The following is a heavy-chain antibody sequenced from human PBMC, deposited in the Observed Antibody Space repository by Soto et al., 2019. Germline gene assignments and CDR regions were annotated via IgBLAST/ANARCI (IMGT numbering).Heavy chain of an antibody. Sequence: QVQLQESGPGLVKPSGTLSLTCAVSGGSISSSNWWSWVRQPPGKGLEWIGEIYHSGSTNYNPSLNSRVTISVGKSKNQFSLKLSSVTAADTAVYYCARVTGHYYYGMDLWGQGTTVTVSS. D-gene: IGHD3-10*01. V-gene: IGHV4-4*02. CDR1: GGSISSSNW. CDR3: ARVTGHYYYGMDL. CDR2: IYHSGST. J-gene: IGHJ6*02.